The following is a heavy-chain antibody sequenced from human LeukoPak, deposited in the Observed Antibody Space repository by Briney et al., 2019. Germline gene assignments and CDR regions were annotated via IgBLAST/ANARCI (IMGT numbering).Heavy chain of an antibody. CDR2: IYPGDSDTIT. CDR1: GYSFTTYW. V-gene: IGHV5-51*01. Sequence: GESLKISCQGSGYSFTTYWIGWVRQMPGKGLEWMGIIYPGDSDTITRDSPSFQGQVTISADKSISTAFLQWSSLKASDTAMYYCAKSSPRGYGAFDIWGQGTMVTVSS. CDR3: AKSSPRGYGAFDI. D-gene: IGHD2-15*01. J-gene: IGHJ3*02.